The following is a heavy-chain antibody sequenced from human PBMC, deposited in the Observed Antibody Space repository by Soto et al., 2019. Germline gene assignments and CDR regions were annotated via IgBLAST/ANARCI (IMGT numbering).Heavy chain of an antibody. CDR1: GGSTSSYY. D-gene: IGHD4-17*01. J-gene: IGHJ4*02. CDR2: IYVSGST. CDR3: ARDPQYGDYYFDF. V-gene: IGHV4-4*07. Sequence: ETLSLTCTVSGGSTSSYYWSWIRQPAGKGLEWIGRIYVSGSTNYNPSLKSRVTMSVDMSKNQFSLRLSSVTAADTAVYYCARDPQYGDYYFDFWGQGTLVTVSS.